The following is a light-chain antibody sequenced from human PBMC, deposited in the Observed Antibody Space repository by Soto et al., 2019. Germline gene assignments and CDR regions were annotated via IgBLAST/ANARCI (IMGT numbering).Light chain of an antibody. CDR1: QSVNSRF. CDR2: GAS. J-gene: IGKJ2*01. CDR3: QQYDGSPQT. Sequence: EIVLTQSPGTLSLSPGERATLSCRASQSVNSRFLAWYQQRPGQAPRLLIYGASSRATGIPDRFSGSGSETDFTLNISRLEPEDFAVYYCQQYDGSPQTFGQGTKLDIK. V-gene: IGKV3-20*01.